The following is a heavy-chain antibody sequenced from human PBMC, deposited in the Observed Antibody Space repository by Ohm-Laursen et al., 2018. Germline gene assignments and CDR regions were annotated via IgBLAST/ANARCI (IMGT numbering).Heavy chain of an antibody. Sequence: SLRLSCSAPGFTFSDYYMSWIRQAPGKGLEWVSYISSSGSTIYYADSVKGRFTISRDNAKNSLYLQMNSLRAEDTAVYYCARSYSSVKPYYFDYWGQGTLVTVSS. D-gene: IGHD3-22*01. V-gene: IGHV3-11*01. CDR3: ARSYSSVKPYYFDY. CDR1: GFTFSDYY. J-gene: IGHJ4*02. CDR2: ISSSGSTI.